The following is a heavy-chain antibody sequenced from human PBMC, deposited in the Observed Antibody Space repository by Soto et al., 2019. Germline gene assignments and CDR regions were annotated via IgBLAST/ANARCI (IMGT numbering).Heavy chain of an antibody. V-gene: IGHV3-15*07. D-gene: IGHD3-22*01. CDR3: STHNYYAYGD. CDR2: IKSRGDGGTA. Sequence: GGSLRLSCVVSGFSFSNTWMNWVRQAPGKGLEWVGQIKSRGDGGTADYAAPVKDRFTISRDDSKNAVSLQMNRLKIEETAVYYCSTHNYYAYGDWGQGALVTVAS. J-gene: IGHJ4*02. CDR1: GFSFSNTW.